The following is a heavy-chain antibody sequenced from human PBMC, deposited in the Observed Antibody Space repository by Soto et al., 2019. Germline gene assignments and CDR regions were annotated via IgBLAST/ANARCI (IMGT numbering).Heavy chain of an antibody. CDR1: GGSISNYY. CDR2: IYYSGST. D-gene: IGHD2-15*01. CDR3: ARGPRWDVVVVAATRGWFDP. Sequence: SETLSLTCTVSGGSISNYYWSWIRQPPGKELEWIAYIYYSGSTNYNPSLKSRVTISVDTSKNQFSLKLSSVTAADTAVYYCARGPRWDVVVVAATRGWFDPWGQGTLVTVSS. J-gene: IGHJ5*02. V-gene: IGHV4-59*01.